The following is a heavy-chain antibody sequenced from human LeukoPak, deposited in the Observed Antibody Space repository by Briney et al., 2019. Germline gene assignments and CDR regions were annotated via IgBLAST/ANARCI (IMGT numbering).Heavy chain of an antibody. Sequence: GGSLRLSCAASGFTFSSYAMSWVRQAPGKGLEWVSAISGSGGSTYYADSVKGRFTISRDNSKNTLYLQMNSLKTEDTAVYYCTTDGISYHASIDYWGQGTLVTVSS. V-gene: IGHV3-23*01. CDR2: ISGSGGST. J-gene: IGHJ4*02. D-gene: IGHD3-16*01. CDR3: TTDGISYHASIDY. CDR1: GFTFSSYA.